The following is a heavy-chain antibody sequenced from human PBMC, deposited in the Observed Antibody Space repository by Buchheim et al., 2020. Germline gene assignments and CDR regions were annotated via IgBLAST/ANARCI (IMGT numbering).Heavy chain of an antibody. Sequence: QVQLVQSGSELKKPGASVKVSCKASGYTFTSYAMNWVRQAPGQGLEWMGWINTNTGNPTYAQGFTGRFVFSLDTSVSTAYLQISSLKAEDTAVYYCARHAPWTEEVLRMGHMVQGVGPYGMDVWGQGTT. CDR3: ARHAPWTEEVLRMGHMVQGVGPYGMDV. V-gene: IGHV7-4-1*02. CDR2: INTNTGNP. J-gene: IGHJ6*02. D-gene: IGHD3-10*01. CDR1: GYTFTSYA.